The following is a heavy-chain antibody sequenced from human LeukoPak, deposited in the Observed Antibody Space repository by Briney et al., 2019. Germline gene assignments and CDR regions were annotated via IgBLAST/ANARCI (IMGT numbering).Heavy chain of an antibody. J-gene: IGHJ4*02. Sequence: ASVKVSCKASVYTFTSYDINWVRQATGQGLEWMGWMNPNSGNTGYAQKFQGRVTITRNTSISTAYMELSSLRSEDTAVYYCARVYYDFWSGYYSDYWGQGTLVTVSS. CDR2: MNPNSGNT. CDR3: ARVYYDFWSGYYSDY. CDR1: VYTFTSYD. D-gene: IGHD3-3*01. V-gene: IGHV1-8*03.